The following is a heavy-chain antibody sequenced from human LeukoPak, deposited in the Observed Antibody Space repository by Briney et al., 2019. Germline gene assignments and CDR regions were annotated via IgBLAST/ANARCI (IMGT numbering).Heavy chain of an antibody. J-gene: IGHJ4*02. Sequence: SETLSLTCTVSGGSISSSSYYWGWIRQPPGKGLEWIGRIYYSGSTYYNPSLKSRVTISVDTSKNQFSLKLSSVTAADTAVYYCAIGRYCGGDCYSGFGDYWGQGTLVTVSS. D-gene: IGHD2-21*02. CDR2: IYYSGST. V-gene: IGHV4-39*01. CDR1: GGSISSSSYY. CDR3: AIGRYCGGDCYSGFGDY.